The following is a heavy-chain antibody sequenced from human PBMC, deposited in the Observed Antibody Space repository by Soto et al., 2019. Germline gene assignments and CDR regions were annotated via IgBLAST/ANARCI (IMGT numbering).Heavy chain of an antibody. D-gene: IGHD3-16*01. V-gene: IGHV3-9*01. CDR3: AKSKGGPREGGAFDI. CDR1: GFPFDDYA. CDR2: ISWNSGSI. J-gene: IGHJ3*02. Sequence: SGGSLRLSCAASGFPFDDYAMHWVRQAPGKGLEWVSGISWNSGSIGYADSVKGRFTISRDNAKNSLYLQMNSLRAEDTALYYWAKSKGGPREGGAFDIGGQGKMSPVSS.